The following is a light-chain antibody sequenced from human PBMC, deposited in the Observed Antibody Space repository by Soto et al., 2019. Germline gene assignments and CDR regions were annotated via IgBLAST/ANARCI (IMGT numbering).Light chain of an antibody. CDR3: QPYGSSPRT. CDR1: QSVSSSY. V-gene: IGKV3-20*01. CDR2: GAS. Sequence: EIVLTQSPGTLSLSPGERATLSCRASQSVSSSYLAWYQQKPGQAPRLLIYGASSRATGIPDRFSGSGSGTDFTLTISRMEPEDFVVYYSQPYGSSPRTFGQGTKVEIK. J-gene: IGKJ1*01.